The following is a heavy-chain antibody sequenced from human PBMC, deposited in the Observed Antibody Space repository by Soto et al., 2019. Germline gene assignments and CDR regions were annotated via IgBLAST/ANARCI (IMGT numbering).Heavy chain of an antibody. CDR3: AREYSDGWFGP. V-gene: IGHV3-30-3*01. CDR1: GFTFSIYA. CDR2: ISYDGSNK. Sequence: QVQLVESGGGVVQPGRSLRLSCAASGFTFSIYAMHWVRQAPGKGLEWVAVISYDGSNKYYADSVKGRFTISRDNSKNTVYLQMNSLRAEDSAVYYCAREYSDGWFGPWGQGTLVTVSS. D-gene: IGHD2-21*01. J-gene: IGHJ5*02.